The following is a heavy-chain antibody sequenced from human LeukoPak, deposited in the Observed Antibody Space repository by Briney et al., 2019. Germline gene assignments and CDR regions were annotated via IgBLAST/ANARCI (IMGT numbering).Heavy chain of an antibody. V-gene: IGHV3-30-3*01. J-gene: IGHJ4*02. CDR3: ARDTSGIDY. CDR2: ISYDGSNK. Sequence: GRSLRLSCAASGFTFSSYAMHWVRQAPGKGLEWVAVISYDGSNKYYADSVKGRFTISRDNSKNTLYLQMNSLRAEDTAVYYCARDTSGIDYWGQGTLVTV. CDR1: GFTFSSYA. D-gene: IGHD3-10*01.